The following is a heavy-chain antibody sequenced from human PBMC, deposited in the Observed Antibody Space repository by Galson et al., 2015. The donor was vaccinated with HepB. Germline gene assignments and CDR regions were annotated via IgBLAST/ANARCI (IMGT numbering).Heavy chain of an antibody. J-gene: IGHJ4*02. V-gene: IGHV1-2*02. Sequence: SVKVSCKASGYTFTGYYMHWVRQAPGQGLEWMGWINPNSGGTNYAQKFQGRVTMTRDTSISTAYMELSRLRSDDTAVYYCARGLAIPDSTSFDYWGQGALVTVFS. CDR2: INPNSGGT. D-gene: IGHD2-15*01. CDR3: ARGLAIPDSTSFDY. CDR1: GYTFTGYY.